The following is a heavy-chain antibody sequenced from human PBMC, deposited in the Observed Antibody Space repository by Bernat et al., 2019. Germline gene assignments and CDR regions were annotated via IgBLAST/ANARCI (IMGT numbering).Heavy chain of an antibody. V-gene: IGHV4-59*08. CDR2: IFYSGST. J-gene: IGHJ2*01. CDR1: GGSISSYY. CDR3: AGRGGGGWSNWYFDL. Sequence: QVQLQESGPGLVKPSETLSLTCTVSGGSISSYYWSWIRQPPGKGLEWIGYIFYSGSTYYNPSLNSRVTISVDTSKNQFSLKLNSVTAADTATYYCAGRGGGGWSNWYFDLWGRGTLVTVSS. D-gene: IGHD6-19*01.